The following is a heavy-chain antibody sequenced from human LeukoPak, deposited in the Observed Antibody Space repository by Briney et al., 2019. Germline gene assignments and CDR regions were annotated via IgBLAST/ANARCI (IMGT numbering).Heavy chain of an antibody. D-gene: IGHD6-19*01. CDR1: GYTFTSYG. CDR2: ISAYNGNT. Sequence: ASVKVSCKASGYTFTSYGISWVRQAPGQGLEWMGWISAYNGNTNYAQKLQGRVTMTTDTSTSTAYMELRSLRSDDTAVYHCARAVISAYIAVAAEPNNWFDPWGQGTPVTVSS. V-gene: IGHV1-18*01. CDR3: ARAVISAYIAVAAEPNNWFDP. J-gene: IGHJ5*02.